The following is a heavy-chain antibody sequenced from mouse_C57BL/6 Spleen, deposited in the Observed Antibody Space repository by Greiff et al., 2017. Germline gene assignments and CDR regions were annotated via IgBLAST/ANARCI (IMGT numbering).Heavy chain of an antibody. Sequence: VQLKQSGPELVKPGASVKMSCKASGYTFTDYNMHWVKQSHGKSLEWIGYINPNNGGTSYNQKFKGKATLTVNKSSSTAYMELRSLTSEDSAVCYCARPLTGAWFAYWGQGTLVTVSA. V-gene: IGHV1-22*01. CDR2: INPNNGGT. J-gene: IGHJ3*01. CDR3: ARPLTGAWFAY. D-gene: IGHD4-1*01. CDR1: GYTFTDYN.